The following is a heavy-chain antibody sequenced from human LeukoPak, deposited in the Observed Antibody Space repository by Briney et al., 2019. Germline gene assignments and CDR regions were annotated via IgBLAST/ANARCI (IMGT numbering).Heavy chain of an antibody. D-gene: IGHD4-23*01. CDR3: ARHERFCSDGNCGPLWFDP. V-gene: IGHV5-51*01. CDR2: IFPSDSDT. CDR1: GYTFINYW. J-gene: IGHJ5*02. Sequence: GASLKISSKGSGYTFINYWSAWLRQMPGKGLERVGIIFPSDSDTRYSPSFQGLVAMSADKSINTAYLQWNSLKASDTAIYYCARHERFCSDGNCGPLWFDPWGQGTLVSVSS.